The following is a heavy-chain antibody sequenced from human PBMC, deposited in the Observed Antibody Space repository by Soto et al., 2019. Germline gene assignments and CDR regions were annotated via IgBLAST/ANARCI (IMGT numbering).Heavy chain of an antibody. CDR3: AASPSFWQNYYYGAMDV. J-gene: IGHJ6*02. CDR1: GYTFTGYY. V-gene: IGHV1-2*02. Sequence: ASVKVSCKASGYTFTGYYMHWVRQAPGQGLEWMGWINPNSGGTNYAQKFQERVTITRDLSTNTIYMDLSGLRSEDTAVYYCAASPSFWQNYYYGAMDVWGQGTTVTVSS. CDR2: INPNSGGT.